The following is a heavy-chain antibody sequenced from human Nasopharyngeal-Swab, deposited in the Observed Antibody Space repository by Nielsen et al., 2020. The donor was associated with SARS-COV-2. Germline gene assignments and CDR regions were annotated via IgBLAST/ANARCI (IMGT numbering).Heavy chain of an antibody. CDR3: ARQLLRYFDWLLGNWFDP. D-gene: IGHD3-9*01. Sequence: SVKVSCKASGCTFSSYAISWVRQAPGQGLEWMGGIIPIFGTANYAQKFQGRVTITADESTSTAYMELSSLRSEDTAVYYCARQLLRYFDWLLGNWFDPWGQGTLVTVSS. V-gene: IGHV1-69*13. J-gene: IGHJ5*02. CDR2: IIPIFGTA. CDR1: GCTFSSYA.